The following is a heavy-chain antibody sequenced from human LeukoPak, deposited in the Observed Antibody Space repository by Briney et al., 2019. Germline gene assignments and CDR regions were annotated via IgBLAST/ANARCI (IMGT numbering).Heavy chain of an antibody. V-gene: IGHV4-39*01. J-gene: IGHJ4*02. CDR1: GGSINSSSYY. CDR3: VYYYGSGSVEY. D-gene: IGHD3-10*01. Sequence: SETLSLTCTVSGGSINSSSYYWGWIRQPPGKGLEWIGSFYYSGSTNYNPSLKSRVTISVDTSKNQFSLKLSSVTAADTAVYYCVYYYGSGSVEYWGQGTLVTVSS. CDR2: FYYSGST.